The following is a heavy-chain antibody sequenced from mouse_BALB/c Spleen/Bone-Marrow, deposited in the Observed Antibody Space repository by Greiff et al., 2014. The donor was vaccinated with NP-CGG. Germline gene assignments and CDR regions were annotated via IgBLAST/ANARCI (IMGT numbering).Heavy chain of an antibody. D-gene: IGHD3-1*01. CDR1: GYTFTSYT. J-gene: IGHJ4*01. V-gene: IGHV1-4*02. Sequence: QVQLQQSAAELARPGASVKMSCKASGYTFTSYTMHWVKQRPGQGLEWIGYINPSSGYTECNQKFKDKTTLTADKSSSTAYMQLSSLTSEDSAVYYCARYRAFYAMDYWGQGTSVTVSS. CDR2: INPSSGYT. CDR3: ARYRAFYAMDY.